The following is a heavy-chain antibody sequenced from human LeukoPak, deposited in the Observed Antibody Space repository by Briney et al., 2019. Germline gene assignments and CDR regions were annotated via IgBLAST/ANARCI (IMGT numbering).Heavy chain of an antibody. CDR1: GFIFNTYT. D-gene: IGHD3-10*01. Sequence: GGSLRLSCAASGFIFNTYTMNWVRQAPGKGLEWVSAISGGGGGTYYADFVKGRFTFSRDNSKNTLYLQMNSLRAEDTAAYYCAKGTERYREVSSFDYWGQGTLVAVSS. CDR2: ISGGGGGT. CDR3: AKGTERYREVSSFDY. J-gene: IGHJ4*02. V-gene: IGHV3-23*01.